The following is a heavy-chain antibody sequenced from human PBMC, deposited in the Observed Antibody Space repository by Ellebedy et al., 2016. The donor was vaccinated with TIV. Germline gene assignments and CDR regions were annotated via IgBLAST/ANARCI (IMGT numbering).Heavy chain of an antibody. V-gene: IGHV3-7*01. CDR2: IKQDGSEK. CDR1: GFTFSSYW. J-gene: IGHJ4*02. CDR3: ARESPVYDILTGWTY. D-gene: IGHD3-9*01. Sequence: GESLKISFSASGFTFSSYWMSWLRQAPGKGLEWVANIKQDGSEKYYVDSVKGRFTISRDNAKNSLYLQMNSLRAEDTAVYYCARESPVYDILTGWTYWGQGTLVTVSS.